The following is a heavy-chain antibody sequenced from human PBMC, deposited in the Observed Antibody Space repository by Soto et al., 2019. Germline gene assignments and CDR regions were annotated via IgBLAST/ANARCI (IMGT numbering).Heavy chain of an antibody. J-gene: IGHJ4*03. CDR3: AWGGGRWPSYLDF. Sequence: SETLSLTGSVSGGSISGDYYWSWIRQSPEKGLEWIGYIYYSGSSYSNPALQSRLSMSLDTSKNQFSLKLRSVTAADTAVYYCAWGGGRWPSYLDFWGQGALVTVSS. CDR2: IYYSGSS. CDR1: GGSISGDYY. V-gene: IGHV4-30-4*08. D-gene: IGHD3-16*01.